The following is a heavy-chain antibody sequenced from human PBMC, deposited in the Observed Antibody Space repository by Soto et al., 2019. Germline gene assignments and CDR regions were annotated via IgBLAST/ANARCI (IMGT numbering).Heavy chain of an antibody. CDR3: AKKRITMVRGVIIKWFDP. Sequence: EVQLLESGGGLVQPGGSLRLSCAASGFTFSSYAMSWVRQAPGKGLEWVSAISGSGGSTYYADSVKGRFTISRDNSKNTLYLQMNSLRAEDTAVYYCAKKRITMVRGVIIKWFDPWGQGTLVTVSS. CDR1: GFTFSSYA. D-gene: IGHD3-10*01. CDR2: ISGSGGST. V-gene: IGHV3-23*01. J-gene: IGHJ5*02.